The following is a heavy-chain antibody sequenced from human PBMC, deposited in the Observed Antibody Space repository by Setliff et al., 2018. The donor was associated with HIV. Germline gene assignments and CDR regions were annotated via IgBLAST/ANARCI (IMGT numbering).Heavy chain of an antibody. Sequence: ETLSLTCAVYGGSFSGYYWSWIRQPPGKGLEWIGEINDSGSTNYNPSLKSRVTISLDTSKNQFSLKLRSVTAADTAVYFCARGDWNGYYPHYYFYGLDVWGQGTTVTVSS. CDR3: ARGDWNGYYPHYYFYGLDV. D-gene: IGHD3-3*01. CDR1: GGSFSGYY. V-gene: IGHV4-34*01. CDR2: INDSGST. J-gene: IGHJ6*02.